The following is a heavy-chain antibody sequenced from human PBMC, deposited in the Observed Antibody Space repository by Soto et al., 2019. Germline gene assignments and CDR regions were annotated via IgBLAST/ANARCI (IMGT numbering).Heavy chain of an antibody. CDR2: ISYDGSNK. CDR1: GFTFSSYA. J-gene: IGHJ5*02. Sequence: PGGSLRLSCAASGFTFSSYAMHWARQAPCKGLEWVAVISYDGSNKYYADSVKGRFTISRDNSKNTLYLQMNSLRAEDTAVYYCARVYSGYDFHSFDPWGQGTLVTVSS. CDR3: ARVYSGYDFHSFDP. D-gene: IGHD5-12*01. V-gene: IGHV3-30-3*01.